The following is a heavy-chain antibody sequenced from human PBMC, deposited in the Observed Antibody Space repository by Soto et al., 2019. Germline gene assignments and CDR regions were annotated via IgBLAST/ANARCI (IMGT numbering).Heavy chain of an antibody. Sequence: QVQLVQSGAEVKKPGASVKVSRKASGYTFASHGVTWVRQAPGQGLEWMGWISNYNGNANYAQKFQGRVTMTTDTSTRTVYMELRSLRSDDSAVYYCARGDGFFGYWGQGTLVTVSS. CDR3: ARGDGFFGY. V-gene: IGHV1-18*01. D-gene: IGHD2-21*02. CDR2: ISNYNGNA. J-gene: IGHJ4*02. CDR1: GYTFASHG.